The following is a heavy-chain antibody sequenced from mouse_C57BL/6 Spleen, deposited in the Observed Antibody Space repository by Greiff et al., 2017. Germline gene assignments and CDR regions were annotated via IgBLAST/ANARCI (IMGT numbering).Heavy chain of an antibody. Sequence: QVQLQQSGAELVMPGASVKLSCKASGYTFTSYWMHWVKQRPGQGLEWIGEIDPSDSYTNYNQKFKGKSTLTVDKSSSTAYMQLSSLTSEDSAVYYCARRWDFYYFDYWGQGTTLTVSS. CDR3: ARRWDFYYFDY. J-gene: IGHJ2*01. D-gene: IGHD4-1*01. CDR2: IDPSDSYT. CDR1: GYTFTSYW. V-gene: IGHV1-69*01.